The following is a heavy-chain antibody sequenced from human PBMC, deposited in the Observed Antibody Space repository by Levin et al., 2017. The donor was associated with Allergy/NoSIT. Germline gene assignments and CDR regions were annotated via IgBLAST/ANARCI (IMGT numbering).Heavy chain of an antibody. D-gene: IGHD3-16*01. CDR1: GFTFSSYW. V-gene: IGHV3-7*01. Sequence: ASVKVSCAASGFTFSSYWMSWVRQDPGKGLEWVANIKQDGSEKYYVDSVKGRFTISRDNAKNSLYLQINSLRAEDTAVYYCARVGGVALGYWGQGTLVTVSS. CDR2: IKQDGSEK. J-gene: IGHJ4*02. CDR3: ARVGGVALGY.